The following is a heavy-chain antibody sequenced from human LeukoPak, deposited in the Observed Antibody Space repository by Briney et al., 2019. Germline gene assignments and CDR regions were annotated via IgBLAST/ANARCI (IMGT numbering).Heavy chain of an antibody. CDR3: TRAFYFDAWSYYYFDY. J-gene: IGHJ4*02. V-gene: IGHV1-69*13. D-gene: IGHD3-10*01. Sequence: ASVKVSCKASGGTFSSFVIGWVRQAPGQGLEWMGGIIPVFGTTHYAQKFQGRVTITADESTSTAYMEVSSLRSEDTAVYYCTRAFYFDAWSYYYFDYWGQGTLVTVSS. CDR2: IIPVFGTT. CDR1: GGTFSSFV.